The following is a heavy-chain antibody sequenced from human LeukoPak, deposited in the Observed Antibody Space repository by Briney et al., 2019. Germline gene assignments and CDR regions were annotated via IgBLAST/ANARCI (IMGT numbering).Heavy chain of an antibody. CDR3: ARVGPDFWSGYSLDY. V-gene: IGHV4-59*01. D-gene: IGHD3-3*01. CDR1: GGSISSYY. CDR2: IYYSGST. Sequence: SETLSLTCTVSGGSISSYYWSWIRQPPGKGLEWIGYIYYSGSTNYNPSLKSRVTISVDTSKNQFSLKLSSVTAADTAVYYCARVGPDFWSGYSLDYWGQGTLVTVSS. J-gene: IGHJ4*02.